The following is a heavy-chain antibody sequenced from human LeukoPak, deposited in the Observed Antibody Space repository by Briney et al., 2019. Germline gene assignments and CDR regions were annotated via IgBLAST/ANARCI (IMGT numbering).Heavy chain of an antibody. CDR3: ARGGAGYTGSPPYFFYYGLDV. CDR1: GFTFSVYG. Sequence: GGSLRLSCAASGFTFSVYGMNWVRQAPGKGLEWISYISDSGSAIYYADSLKGRFTIFRDNAKNSLFLQMNSLRAEDTAVYYCARGGAGYTGSPPYFFYYGLDVWGRGTTVTVSS. V-gene: IGHV3-48*04. CDR2: ISDSGSAI. D-gene: IGHD1-26*01. J-gene: IGHJ6*02.